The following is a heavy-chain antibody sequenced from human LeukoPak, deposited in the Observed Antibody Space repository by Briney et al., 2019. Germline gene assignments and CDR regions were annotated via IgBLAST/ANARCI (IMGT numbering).Heavy chain of an antibody. CDR3: AKVDSRQSRSAFDI. V-gene: IGHV3-23*01. Sequence: GGSLRLSCAASGFIFTNYAMTWVRQAPGQGLEWVSGITGSGGNTYYADSVKGRFTISRDNSKNTLYLQMDGLRVEDTAVYYCAKVDSRQSRSAFDIWGQGTLVTVSS. J-gene: IGHJ3*02. CDR1: GFIFTNYA. CDR2: ITGSGGNT.